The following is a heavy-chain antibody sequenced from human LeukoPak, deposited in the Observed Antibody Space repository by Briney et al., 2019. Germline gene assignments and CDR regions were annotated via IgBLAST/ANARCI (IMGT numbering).Heavy chain of an antibody. J-gene: IGHJ5*02. CDR3: ARDLVGATNWFDP. D-gene: IGHD1-26*01. V-gene: IGHV3-11*01. CDR2: ISSSGSTI. Sequence: GGSLRLSCAASGFTLSDYYMSWIRQAPGKVLEWVSYISSSGSTIYYADSVKGRFTISRDNAKNSLYLQMNSLRAEDTAVYYCARDLVGATNWFDPWGQGTLVTVSS. CDR1: GFTLSDYY.